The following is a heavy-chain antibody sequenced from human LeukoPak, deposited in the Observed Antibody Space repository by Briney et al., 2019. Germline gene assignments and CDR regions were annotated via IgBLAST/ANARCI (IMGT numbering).Heavy chain of an antibody. V-gene: IGHV3-23*01. CDR3: AKDESSSWAHYFDY. D-gene: IGHD6-13*01. J-gene: IGHJ4*02. CDR1: GFTFSSYA. Sequence: PGGSLRLSCVASGFTFSSYAMAWVRQAPGKGLEWVSSVSGSGGSTYYADSVKGRFTISRDNSKNTLYLQMNSLRAEDTAVYYCAKDESSSWAHYFDYWGQGTLVTVSS. CDR2: VSGSGGST.